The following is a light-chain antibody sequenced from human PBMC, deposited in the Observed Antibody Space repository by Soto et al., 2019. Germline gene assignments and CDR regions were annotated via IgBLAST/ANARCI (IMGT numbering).Light chain of an antibody. CDR3: ISYTDSSAYV. CDR2: GVT. CDR1: SNDVASNYR. V-gene: IGLV2-18*02. Sequence: QSVLTQPPSVSGSPGQSVTISCTGSSNDVASNYRVSWYQQPPGTAPKLVIYGVTNRPSGVPDRFSGSRSGNTASLTISGLQAEDEADYFSISYTDSSAYVLGTGTKVPV. J-gene: IGLJ1*01.